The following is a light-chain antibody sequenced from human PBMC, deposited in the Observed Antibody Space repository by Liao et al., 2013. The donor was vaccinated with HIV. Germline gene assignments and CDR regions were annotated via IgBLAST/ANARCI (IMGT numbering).Light chain of an antibody. Sequence: SYELTQPPSVSVSPGQTARITCSGDALPKQYAYWYQQKPGQAPVVVIYYDSDRPSGIPERFSGSNSGNTATLTISGTQAMDEADYYCQAWDSSTWLFGGGTNLTVL. CDR2: YDS. CDR3: QAWDSSTWL. V-gene: IGLV3-1*01. J-gene: IGLJ3*02. CDR1: ALPKQY.